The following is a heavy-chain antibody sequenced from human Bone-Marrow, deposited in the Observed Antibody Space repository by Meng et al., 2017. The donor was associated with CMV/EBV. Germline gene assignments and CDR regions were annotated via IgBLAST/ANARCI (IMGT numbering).Heavy chain of an antibody. CDR2: INPNSGGT. CDR3: ARNPDYYDSSGYYMGGSNWFDP. J-gene: IGHJ5*02. CDR1: GYTFTGYY. V-gene: IGHV1-2*02. Sequence: ASVKVSCKASGYTFTGYYMHWVRQAPGQGLEWMGWINPNSGGTNYAQKFQGRVTMTRDTPISTAYMELSRLRSDDTAVYYCARNPDYYDSSGYYMGGSNWFDPWGQGTLVTVSS. D-gene: IGHD3-22*01.